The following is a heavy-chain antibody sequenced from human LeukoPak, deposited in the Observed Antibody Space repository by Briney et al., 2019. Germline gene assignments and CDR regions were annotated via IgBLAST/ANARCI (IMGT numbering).Heavy chain of an antibody. Sequence: GGSLRLSCAASGFTFSSYSMNWVRQAPGKGLEWVSYISSSSSTIYYADSVKGRFTISRDNAKNSLYLQMNSLRAEDTAVYYCAGGPYSSGWLRLHTFFDYWGQGTLVTVSS. J-gene: IGHJ4*02. D-gene: IGHD6-19*01. CDR2: ISSSSSTI. CDR3: AGGPYSSGWLRLHTFFDY. V-gene: IGHV3-48*01. CDR1: GFTFSSYS.